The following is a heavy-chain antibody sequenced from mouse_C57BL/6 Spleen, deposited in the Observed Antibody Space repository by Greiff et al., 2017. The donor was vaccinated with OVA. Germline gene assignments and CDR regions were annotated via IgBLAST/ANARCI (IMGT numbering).Heavy chain of an antibody. J-gene: IGHJ2*01. CDR2: INYDGSST. CDR3: ARDPSLGYFDY. D-gene: IGHD4-1*01. Sequence: EVQLVESEGGLVQPGSSMKLSCTASGFTFSDYYMAWVRQVPEKGLEWVANINYDGSSTYYLDSLKSRFIISRDNAKNILYLQMSSLKSEDTATYYCARDPSLGYFDYWGQGTTLTVSS. V-gene: IGHV5-16*01. CDR1: GFTFSDYY.